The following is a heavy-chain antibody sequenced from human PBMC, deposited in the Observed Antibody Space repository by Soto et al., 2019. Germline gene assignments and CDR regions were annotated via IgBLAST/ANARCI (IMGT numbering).Heavy chain of an antibody. CDR2: ISGSGGST. CDR3: AREWYSSSWYYYYGMDV. CDR1: GFTFSSYA. D-gene: IGHD6-13*01. V-gene: IGHV3-23*01. Sequence: GGSLRLSCAASGFTFSSYAMSWVRQAPGKGLEWVSAISGSGGSTYYADSVKGRFTISRDNSKNTLYLQMNSLRAEDTAVYYCAREWYSSSWYYYYGMDVWGQGTTVTVSS. J-gene: IGHJ6*02.